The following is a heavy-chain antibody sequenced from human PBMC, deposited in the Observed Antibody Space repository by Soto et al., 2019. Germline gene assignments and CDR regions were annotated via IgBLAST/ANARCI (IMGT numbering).Heavy chain of an antibody. CDR3: GKGGGGDHGY. CDR1: GFIFTTSD. J-gene: IGHJ4*02. CDR2: ITITGDTT. D-gene: IGHD2-21*02. V-gene: IGHV3-23*04. Sequence: EVQLVESEGGLVQPGGSLRLSCEASGFIFTTSDMSWVRQAPGKGLEWISSITITGDTTHYADSVKGRFTISRDNSRNTVYLQMKSLRVDDTAVYYCGKGGGGDHGYWGQGTLVAVSS.